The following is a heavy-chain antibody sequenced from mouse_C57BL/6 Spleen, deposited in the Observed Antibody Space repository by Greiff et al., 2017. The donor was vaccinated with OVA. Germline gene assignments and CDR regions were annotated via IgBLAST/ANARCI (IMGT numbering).Heavy chain of an antibody. Sequence: QVQLKESGAELVRPGTSVKVSCKASGYAFTNYLIEWVKQRPGQGLEWIGVINPGSGGTNYNEKFKGKATLTADKSSSTAYMQLSSLTSEDSAVYFCARRWLAYWGQGTLVTVSA. J-gene: IGHJ3*01. V-gene: IGHV1-54*01. CDR1: GYAFTNYL. CDR3: ARRWLAY. CDR2: INPGSGGT.